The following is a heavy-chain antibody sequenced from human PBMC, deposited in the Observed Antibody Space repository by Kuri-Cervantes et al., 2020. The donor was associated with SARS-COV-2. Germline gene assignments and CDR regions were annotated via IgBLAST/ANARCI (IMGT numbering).Heavy chain of an antibody. Sequence: GESLKISCEASGFIFNNYGMNWVRQVPGKGLEWVCGTNWNGGSTGCADSVKGRFTISRDNTKNSLYLQMNSLRVEDTALYYCARPGYSSGWLWDYFLDHWGQGILVTVSS. CDR2: TNWNGGST. CDR3: ARPGYSSGWLWDYFLDH. CDR1: GFIFNNYG. V-gene: IGHV3-20*04. D-gene: IGHD6-19*01. J-gene: IGHJ4*02.